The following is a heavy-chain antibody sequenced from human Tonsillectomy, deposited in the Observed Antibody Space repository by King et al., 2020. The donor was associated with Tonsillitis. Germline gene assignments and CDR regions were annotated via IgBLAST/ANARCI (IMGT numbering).Heavy chain of an antibody. CDR2: ISGGSRYI. CDR3: ARDSGYYDLDV. CDR1: GFIFNTYN. V-gene: IGHV3-21*01. Sequence: VQLVESGGGLVKPGGSLRLSCAASGFIFNTYNMNWVRQAPGKGLEWVSSISGGSRYIFFADSVKGRFTISRDSAMNSLYLQMNSLRAEDTAVYYCARDSGYYDLDVWGQGTPVTVSS. J-gene: IGHJ6*02.